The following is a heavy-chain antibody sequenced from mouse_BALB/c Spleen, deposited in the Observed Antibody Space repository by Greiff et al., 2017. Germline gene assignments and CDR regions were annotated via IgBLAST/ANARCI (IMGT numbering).Heavy chain of an antibody. V-gene: IGHV1S81*02. CDR2: INPSNGGT. Sequence: VKLMESGAELVKPGASVKLSCKASGYTFTSYYMYWVKQRPGQGLEWIGEINPSNGGTNFNEKFKSKATLTVDKSSSTAYMQLSSLTSEDSAVYYCTRSLYRFYAMDYWGQGTSVTVSS. D-gene: IGHD2-14*01. CDR3: TRSLYRFYAMDY. J-gene: IGHJ4*01. CDR1: GYTFTSYY.